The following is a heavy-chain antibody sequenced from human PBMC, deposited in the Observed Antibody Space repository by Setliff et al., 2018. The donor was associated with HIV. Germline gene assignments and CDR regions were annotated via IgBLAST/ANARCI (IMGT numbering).Heavy chain of an antibody. V-gene: IGHV4-4*09. Sequence: SETLSLTCTVSGDSISTYCWIWIRQPPGKGLEWIGNIYTSGSTNYNPSLKSRVTISVDTSKNQFSLKLSSVTAADTAVYFCARVVWTAAAGTIDYFYYGLDVWGQGTTVTVSS. D-gene: IGHD6-13*01. CDR2: IYTSGST. CDR1: GDSISTYC. J-gene: IGHJ6*02. CDR3: ARVVWTAAAGTIDYFYYGLDV.